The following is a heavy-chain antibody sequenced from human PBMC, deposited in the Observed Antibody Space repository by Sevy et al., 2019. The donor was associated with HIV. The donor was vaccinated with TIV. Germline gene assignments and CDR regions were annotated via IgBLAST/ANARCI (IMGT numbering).Heavy chain of an antibody. D-gene: IGHD2-15*01. CDR1: GYTFTSYG. Sequence: ASVKVSCKASGYTFTSYGIIWVRQAPGQGLEWMGWISAYNGNTNYAQKLQGRVTMTTDTSTSTAYMELRSLRSDDTAVYYCARVPICSGGSCYTETWIQLWGEFDYWGQGTLVTVSS. CDR3: ARVPICSGGSCYTETWIQLWGEFDY. J-gene: IGHJ4*02. CDR2: ISAYNGNT. V-gene: IGHV1-18*01.